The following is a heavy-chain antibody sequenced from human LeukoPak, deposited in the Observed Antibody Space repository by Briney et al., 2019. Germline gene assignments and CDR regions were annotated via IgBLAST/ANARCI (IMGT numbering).Heavy chain of an antibody. CDR1: GFTFSSYA. J-gene: IGHJ4*02. CDR2: ISGSGGST. V-gene: IGHV3-23*01. Sequence: GGSLRLSCAASGFTFSSYAMSWVRQAPRKGLEWVSAISGSGGSTYYADSAKGRFTISRDNSRNTLYLQMNSLRAEDTALYYCVKKLYDNSGYIDYWGQGTLVTVSS. CDR3: VKKLYDNSGYIDY. D-gene: IGHD3-22*01.